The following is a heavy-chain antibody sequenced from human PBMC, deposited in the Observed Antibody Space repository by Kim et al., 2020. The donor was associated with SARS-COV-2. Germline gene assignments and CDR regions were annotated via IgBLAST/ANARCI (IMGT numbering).Heavy chain of an antibody. CDR1: GFTVSSNY. CDR2: IYSGGST. J-gene: IGHJ6*02. V-gene: IGHV3-53*01. D-gene: IGHD2-2*02. Sequence: GGSLRLSCAASGFTVSSNYMSWVRQAPGKGLEWVSVIYSGGSTYYADSVKGRFTISRDNSKNTLYLQMNSLRAEDTAVYYCARAGPDIVVVPAAIRQRNYYYYGMDVWGQGTTVTVSS. CDR3: ARAGPDIVVVPAAIRQRNYYYYGMDV.